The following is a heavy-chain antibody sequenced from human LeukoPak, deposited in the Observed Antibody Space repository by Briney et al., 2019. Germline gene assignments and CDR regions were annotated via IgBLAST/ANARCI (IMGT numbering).Heavy chain of an antibody. Sequence: GGSLRLSCAASGFTFDDYAMHWVRQAPGKGLEWVSGITWNSDNIAYADSVKGRFTISRDNAKNSLFLQMNSLRVEDTAFYYCAKHSPIDFWGQGILVTVSP. CDR3: AKHSPIDF. CDR2: ITWNSDNI. V-gene: IGHV3-9*01. CDR1: GFTFDDYA. J-gene: IGHJ4*02.